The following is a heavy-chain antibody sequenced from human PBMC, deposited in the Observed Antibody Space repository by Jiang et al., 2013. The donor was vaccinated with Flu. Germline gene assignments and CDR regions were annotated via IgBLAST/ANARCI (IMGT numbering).Heavy chain of an antibody. CDR3: ARESEPLRYFDWSSPDC. CDR1: GYTFTSYA. CDR2: INAGNGNT. D-gene: IGHD3-9*01. J-gene: IGHJ4*02. V-gene: IGHV1-3*01. Sequence: CKASGYTFTSYAMHWVRQAPGQRLEWMGWINAGNGNTKYSQKFQGRVTITRDTSASTAYMELSSLRSEDTAVYYCARESEPLRYFDWSSPDCWGQGTLVTVSS.